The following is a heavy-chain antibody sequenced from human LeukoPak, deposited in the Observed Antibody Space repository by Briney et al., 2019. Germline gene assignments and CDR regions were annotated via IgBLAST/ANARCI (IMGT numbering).Heavy chain of an antibody. D-gene: IGHD3-16*01. CDR3: AKDDGLIMFSS. Sequence: XXXXSGFSFSNYGMNWVRQAPGKGLEWVSGITGSGGSTYYAGSVKGRFTISRDNSKNTLYLQVNSLRAEDTAVYYCAKDDGLIMFSSWGQGTLVTVSS. V-gene: IGHV3-23*01. CDR2: ITGSGGST. CDR1: GFSFSNYG. J-gene: IGHJ5*02.